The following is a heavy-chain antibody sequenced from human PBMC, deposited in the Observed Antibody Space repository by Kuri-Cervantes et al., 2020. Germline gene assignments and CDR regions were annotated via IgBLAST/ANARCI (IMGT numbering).Heavy chain of an antibody. CDR2: INSDGSST. CDR3: ARGGYSSGMGNY. D-gene: IGHD6-19*01. Sequence: GESLKISCAASGFTFSSYWMHWVRQAPGKGLVWVSRINSDGSSTSYADSVKGRFTISRDNAKNTLYLQMNSLSAEDTAVYYCARGGYSSGMGNYWGQGTLVTVSS. CDR1: GFTFSSYW. V-gene: IGHV3-74*01. J-gene: IGHJ4*02.